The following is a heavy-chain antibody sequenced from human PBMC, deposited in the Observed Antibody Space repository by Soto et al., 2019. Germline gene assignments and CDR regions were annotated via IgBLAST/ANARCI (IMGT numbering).Heavy chain of an antibody. J-gene: IGHJ4*02. D-gene: IGHD3-22*01. V-gene: IGHV1-3*01. CDR3: ARAPVSGYYDSSGYFDY. Sequence: GASVKVSCKASGYTFTSYAMHWVRQAPGQRLEWMGWINAGNGNTKYSQKFQGRVTITRDTSASTAYMELSSLRSEDTAVYYCARAPVSGYYDSSGYFDYWGQGTLVTV. CDR1: GYTFTSYA. CDR2: INAGNGNT.